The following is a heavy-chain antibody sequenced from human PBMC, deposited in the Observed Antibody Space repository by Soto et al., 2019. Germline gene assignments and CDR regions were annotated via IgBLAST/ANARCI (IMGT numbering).Heavy chain of an antibody. CDR1: GFTFSSYA. V-gene: IGHV3-23*01. CDR2: ISGSGGST. J-gene: IGHJ3*02. Sequence: GESLKISCAASGFTFSSYAMSWVRQAPGKGLEWVSAISGSGGSTYYADSVKGRFTISRDNSKNTLYLQMNSLRAEDTAVYYCAKDFNYGDPNDAFDIWGQGTMVTVSS. CDR3: AKDFNYGDPNDAFDI. D-gene: IGHD4-17*01.